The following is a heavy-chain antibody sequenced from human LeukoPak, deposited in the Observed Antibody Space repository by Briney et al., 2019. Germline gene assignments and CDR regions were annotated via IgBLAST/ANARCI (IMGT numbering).Heavy chain of an antibody. J-gene: IGHJ4*02. CDR2: ISSSSSYI. V-gene: IGHV3-21*01. CDR3: ARDGLLGGVPYYLDY. CDR1: GFTFSSYS. Sequence: PGGSLRLSCAASGFTFSSYSMNWVRQAPGKGLEWVSSISSSSSYIYYADSVKGRFTISRDNAKNSLYLQMNSLRAEDTAVYYCARDGLLGGVPYYLDYWGQGTLVTVSS. D-gene: IGHD3-16*01.